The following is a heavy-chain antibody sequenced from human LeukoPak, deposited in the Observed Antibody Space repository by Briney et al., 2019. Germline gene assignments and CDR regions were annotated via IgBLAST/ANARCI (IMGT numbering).Heavy chain of an antibody. D-gene: IGHD2-15*01. CDR2: IIPIFGAA. Sequence: SVKVSCKASGGTFSSYAISWVRQAPGQGLEWMGGIIPIFGAANYAQKFQGRVTITADKSTSTAYMELSSLRSEDTAVYYCAREARVAATHYWFDPWGQGTLVTVSS. J-gene: IGHJ5*02. CDR3: AREARVAATHYWFDP. CDR1: GGTFSSYA. V-gene: IGHV1-69*06.